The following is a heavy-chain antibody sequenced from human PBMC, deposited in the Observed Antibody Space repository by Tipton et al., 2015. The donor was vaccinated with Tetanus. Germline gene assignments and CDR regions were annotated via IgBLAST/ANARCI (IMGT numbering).Heavy chain of an antibody. Sequence: TLSLTCSVSGGPISGSSYYWSWIRQPPGKALEWIGSIYYSGSTFYHPSLQSRVTISVDTSKNQFSLRLSSVTAADTAVYFCARHPPPYYYGSGSYLDYWGQGTPVTVSS. D-gene: IGHD3-10*01. CDR3: ARHPPPYYYGSGSYLDY. CDR2: IYYSGST. J-gene: IGHJ4*02. V-gene: IGHV4-39*01. CDR1: GGPISGSSYY.